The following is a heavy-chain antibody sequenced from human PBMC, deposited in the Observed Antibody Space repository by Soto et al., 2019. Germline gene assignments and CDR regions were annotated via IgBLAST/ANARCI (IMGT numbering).Heavy chain of an antibody. J-gene: IGHJ4*02. Sequence: QVQLVQSGAEVKKPGASVKVSCKASGYTFTSYAMHWVRQAPGQRLEWMGWINAGNGNTKYSQKFQGRVTITRDTSASTAYMELSSLRSDDTAVYYCARVTLSAAGAFDYWGQGTLVTVSS. CDR2: INAGNGNT. CDR1: GYTFTSYA. V-gene: IGHV1-3*01. D-gene: IGHD6-13*01. CDR3: ARVTLSAAGAFDY.